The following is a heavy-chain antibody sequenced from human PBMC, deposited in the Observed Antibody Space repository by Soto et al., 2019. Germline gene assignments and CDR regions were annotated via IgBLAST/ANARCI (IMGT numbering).Heavy chain of an antibody. V-gene: IGHV5-51*01. D-gene: IGHD6-19*01. Sequence: GESLKISCKGSGYSFSSYWIGWVRQMPGKGLEWMGIIYPGDSDTRYSPSFQGQVTISADKSISTTYLQWSSLKASDTAMYYCASYGYSSGWGVEHWGQGTRVTVSS. CDR3: ASYGYSSGWGVEH. J-gene: IGHJ4*02. CDR2: IYPGDSDT. CDR1: GYSFSSYW.